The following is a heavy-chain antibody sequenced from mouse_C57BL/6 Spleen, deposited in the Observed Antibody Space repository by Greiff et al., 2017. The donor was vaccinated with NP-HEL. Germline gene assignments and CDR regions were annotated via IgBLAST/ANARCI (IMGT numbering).Heavy chain of an antibody. CDR3: ARVYGNYGAY. V-gene: IGHV5-6*01. D-gene: IGHD2-1*01. CDR2: ISSGGSYT. Sequence: EVKLMESGGDLVKPGGSLTLSCAASGFTFSSYGMSWVRQTPDKRLEWVATISSGGSYTYYPDSVKGRFTISRDNAKNTLYLQMSILKSEDTAMYYCARVYGNYGAYWGQGTLVTVSA. CDR1: GFTFSSYG. J-gene: IGHJ3*01.